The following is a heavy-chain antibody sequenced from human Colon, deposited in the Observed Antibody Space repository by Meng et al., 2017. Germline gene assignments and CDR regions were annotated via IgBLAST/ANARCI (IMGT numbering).Heavy chain of an antibody. CDR2: IHPSGGT. D-gene: IGHD2-8*01. V-gene: IGHV4-4*02. J-gene: IGHJ4*02. CDR1: GGSITTNTW. CDR3: ARGGGCVNGVCGSLDY. Sequence: VELHASGPGLVKSSGALSLTGAVSGGSITTNTWWSWVRQPPGKGLEWIGEIHPSGGTNYNPSLKSRVTMSIDNSKRQFSLNLSSVTAADTAVYYCARGGGCVNGVCGSLDYWGQGTLVTVSS.